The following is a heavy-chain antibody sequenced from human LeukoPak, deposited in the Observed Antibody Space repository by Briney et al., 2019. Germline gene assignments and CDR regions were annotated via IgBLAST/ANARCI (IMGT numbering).Heavy chain of an antibody. CDR2: ISAYNGNT. J-gene: IGHJ5*02. D-gene: IGHD3-22*01. CDR3: AAYYYDSSGYYQYNWFDP. V-gene: IGHV1-18*01. Sequence: ASVKVSCKASGYTFTSYGISWVRQAPGQGLEWMGWISAYNGNTNSAQKLQGRVTMTTDTSTSTAYMELRSLRSDDTAVYYCAAYYYDSSGYYQYNWFDPWGQGTLVTVSS. CDR1: GYTFTSYG.